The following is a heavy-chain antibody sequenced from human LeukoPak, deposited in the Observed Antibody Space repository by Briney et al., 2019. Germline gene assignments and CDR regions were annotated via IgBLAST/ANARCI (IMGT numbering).Heavy chain of an antibody. D-gene: IGHD4-17*01. Sequence: SETLSLTCTVSGGSISSYYWSWIRQPPGKGLEWIGYIYYSGSTNYNPSLKSRVTISVDTSKNQFSLKLSSVTAADTAVYYCARWITVTIVGSYYFDCWGQGTLVTVSS. CDR3: ARWITVTIVGSYYFDC. V-gene: IGHV4-59*01. CDR1: GGSISSYY. CDR2: IYYSGST. J-gene: IGHJ4*02.